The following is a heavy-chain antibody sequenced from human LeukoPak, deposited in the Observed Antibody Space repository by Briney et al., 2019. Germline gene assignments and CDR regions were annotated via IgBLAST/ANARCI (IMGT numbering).Heavy chain of an antibody. CDR2: VSKSDGTT. Sequence: PGGSLRLSCAASGFTFTTYAMSWVRQAPGKGLEWVSSVSKSDGTTYYADSVKGRLTISRDNSKNTLHLQMNGLIAEDTAVYYCARGSYGMDVWGQGTTVTVSS. CDR1: GFTFTTYA. CDR3: ARGSYGMDV. J-gene: IGHJ6*02. V-gene: IGHV3-23*01.